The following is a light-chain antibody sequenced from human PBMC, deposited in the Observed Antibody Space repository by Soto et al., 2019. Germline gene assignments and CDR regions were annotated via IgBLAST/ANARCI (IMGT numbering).Light chain of an antibody. J-gene: IGLJ2*01. CDR1: SGHSSYA. V-gene: IGLV4-69*01. CDR3: QTWGTGIVI. CDR2: LNSDGSH. Sequence: QTVVTQSPSASASLGASVKLTCTLSSGHSSYAIAWHQQQPEKGPRYLMKLNSDGSHSKGDGIPDCFSGSSSGAERYLTISSLQSEDEADYYCQTWGTGIVIFGGGTQLTVL.